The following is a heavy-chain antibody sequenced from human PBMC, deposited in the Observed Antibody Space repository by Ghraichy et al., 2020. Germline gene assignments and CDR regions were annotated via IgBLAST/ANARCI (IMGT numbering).Heavy chain of an antibody. J-gene: IGHJ4*02. D-gene: IGHD3-9*01. CDR2: ISGSGGST. CDR3: AKVTVSDYDILTGYYNGGSFDY. V-gene: IGHV3-23*01. Sequence: LSLTCAASGFTFSSYAMSWVRQAPGKGLEWVSAISGSGGSTYYADSVKGRFTISRDNSKNTLYLQMNSLRAEDTAVYYCAKVTVSDYDILTGYYNGGSFDYWGQGTLVTVSS. CDR1: GFTFSSYA.